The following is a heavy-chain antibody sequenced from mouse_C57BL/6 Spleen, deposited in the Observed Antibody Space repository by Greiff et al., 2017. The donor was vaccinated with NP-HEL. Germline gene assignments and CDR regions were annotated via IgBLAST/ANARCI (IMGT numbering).Heavy chain of an antibody. CDR2: IYPGDGDT. Sequence: QVQLQQSGPELVKPGASVKISCKASGYAFSSSWMNWVKQRPGKGLEWIGRIYPGDGDTNYNGKFKGKATLTADKSSSTAYMQLSSLTSEESAVYFCARSRCSNSRYFAVWGTGTTVTVSS. CDR3: ARSRCSNSRYFAV. J-gene: IGHJ1*03. V-gene: IGHV1-82*01. D-gene: IGHD2-5*01. CDR1: GYAFSSSW.